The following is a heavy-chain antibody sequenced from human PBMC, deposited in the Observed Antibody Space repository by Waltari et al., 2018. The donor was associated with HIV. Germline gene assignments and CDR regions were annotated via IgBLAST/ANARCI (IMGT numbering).Heavy chain of an antibody. CDR2: MNPNSGNT. CDR3: ARRYDSGTNIAGY. D-gene: IGHD3-10*01. J-gene: IGHJ4*02. Sequence: QVQLVQSGAEVKKPGASVKVSCKASGNTFTRYDLNWVRQATGQGLEWMGWMNPNSGNTGYAQKFQGRVTMTRNTSISTAYMELSGLRSEDTAVYYCARRYDSGTNIAGYWGQGTLVTVSS. CDR1: GNTFTRYD. V-gene: IGHV1-8*01.